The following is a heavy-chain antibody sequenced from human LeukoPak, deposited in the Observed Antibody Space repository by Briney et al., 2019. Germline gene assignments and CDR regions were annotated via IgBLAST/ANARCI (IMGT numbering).Heavy chain of an antibody. D-gene: IGHD2-2*01. Sequence: SVKVSCKASGGTFSSYTISWVRQAPGQGLEWMGRIIPILGIANYAQKFQGRVTITADKSTSTAYMELSSLRSEDTAVYYCVIVLVPAAGYYYMDVWGKGTTVTVSS. CDR3: VIVLVPAAGYYYMDV. CDR2: IIPILGIA. V-gene: IGHV1-69*02. J-gene: IGHJ6*03. CDR1: GGTFSSYT.